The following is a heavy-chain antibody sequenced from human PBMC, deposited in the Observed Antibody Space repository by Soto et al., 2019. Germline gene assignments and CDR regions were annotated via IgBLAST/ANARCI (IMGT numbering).Heavy chain of an antibody. CDR2: IRNKANSYST. V-gene: IGHV3-72*01. CDR3: ARAGVAGYRYFDS. CDR1: GFTFSDHY. J-gene: IGHJ5*01. D-gene: IGHD6-19*01. Sequence: ESGGGLVQPGGSLRLSCAASGFTFSDHYMDWVRQAPGKGLEWVGRIRNKANSYSTEYAASVKGRFTISRDESKDSLYLQLNSLRTEDTAVYYCARAGVAGYRYFDSWGQGTLVTVSS.